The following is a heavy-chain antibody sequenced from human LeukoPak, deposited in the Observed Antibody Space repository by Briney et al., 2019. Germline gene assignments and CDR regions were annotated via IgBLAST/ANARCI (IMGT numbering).Heavy chain of an antibody. V-gene: IGHV1-3*01. Sequence: ASVKVSCKASGYTLSTYTMHWLRQAPGQRPEWMGCIYAGNGNVKYSQNFQARVTITRDTSANTAYLELSSLRSEDTAVYYCARGTVTMPHFDYWGQGTLVTVSS. J-gene: IGHJ4*02. CDR1: GYTLSTYT. CDR2: IYAGNGNV. D-gene: IGHD4-11*01. CDR3: ARGTVTMPHFDY.